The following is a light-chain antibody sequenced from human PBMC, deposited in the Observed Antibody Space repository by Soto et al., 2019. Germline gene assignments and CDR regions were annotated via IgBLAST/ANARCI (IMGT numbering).Light chain of an antibody. J-gene: IGKJ5*01. V-gene: IGKV3-11*01. CDR1: QRISNF. CDR2: DAS. Sequence: EIVLTQSPATLSLSPGERATLSCRASQRISNFLAWYQQKPGQAPRLLIYDASKRATAIPARFSGSGSGTDFTLTISSLEPADFAVYYCQQRGNWPPITFGQGTRLEIK. CDR3: QQRGNWPPIT.